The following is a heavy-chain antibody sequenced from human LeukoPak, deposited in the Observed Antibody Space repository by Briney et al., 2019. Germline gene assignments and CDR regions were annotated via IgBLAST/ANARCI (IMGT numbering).Heavy chain of an antibody. CDR1: GGSISSNNW. CDR2: IYHSGST. D-gene: IGHD2-2*01. J-gene: IGHJ5*02. CDR3: ARISSVIPAAPGWFDP. V-gene: IGHV4-4*02. Sequence: SETLSLTCAVSGGSISSNNWWSWVRQPPGEGLEWIGEIYHSGSTNYSPSLKSRVTISVDKSKNQFSLKLSSVIAADTAVYYCARISSVIPAAPGWFDPWGQGTLVTVSS.